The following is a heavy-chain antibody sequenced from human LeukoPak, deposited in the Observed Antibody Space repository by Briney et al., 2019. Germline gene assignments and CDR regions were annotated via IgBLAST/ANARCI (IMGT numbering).Heavy chain of an antibody. V-gene: IGHV3-21*04. CDR1: GFKFSSHS. CDR2: ISSSSSYI. Sequence: GGSLRLSCAASGFKFSSHSMNWVRQAPGKGLEWVSSISSSSSYIYYADSVKGRFTISRDNSKNTLYLQMNSLRAEDTAVYYCAKDPDYGGNSEFGYWGQGTLVTVSS. J-gene: IGHJ4*02. CDR3: AKDPDYGGNSEFGY. D-gene: IGHD4-23*01.